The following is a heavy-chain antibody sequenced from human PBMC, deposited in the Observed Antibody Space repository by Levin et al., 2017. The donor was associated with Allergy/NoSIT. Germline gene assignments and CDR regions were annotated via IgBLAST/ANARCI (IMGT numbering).Heavy chain of an antibody. D-gene: IGHD5-18*01. CDR1: GFTFSSYA. CDR2: ISGSGGST. Sequence: GESLKISCAVSGFTFSSYAMNWVRQAPGKGLEWVSVISGSGGSTYYADSVKGRFTISRDNSKNTLYLQMNSLRAEDTAVYYCAKGDTAMAYWGQGTPVTVSS. V-gene: IGHV3-23*01. J-gene: IGHJ4*02. CDR3: AKGDTAMAY.